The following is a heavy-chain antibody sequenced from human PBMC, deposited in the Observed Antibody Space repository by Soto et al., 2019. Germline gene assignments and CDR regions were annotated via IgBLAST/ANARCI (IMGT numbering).Heavy chain of an antibody. CDR1: GYTFSNFW. J-gene: IGHJ4*02. Sequence: GESLKISCQSSGYTFSNFWIAWVRQLPGKGLEYMGIIYPGDSETRYSPSFHGKVTISADRSIGTAYLQWSSLEASDSAYYFCARSPRSSPYFDYWGQGAL. D-gene: IGHD6-13*01. CDR3: ARSPRSSPYFDY. CDR2: IYPGDSET. V-gene: IGHV5-51*01.